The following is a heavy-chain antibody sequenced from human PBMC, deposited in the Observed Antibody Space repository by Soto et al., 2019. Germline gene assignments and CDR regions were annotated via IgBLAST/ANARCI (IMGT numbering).Heavy chain of an antibody. Sequence: ASVKVSCNASGDTFTSYYRHWVRRAPGQGLEWMGIINASGGSTSYAQKFQGRVTMTRDTSTSTVYMELSSLRSEDTAVYYCARVAATGGYFEYWGQATLDTVSS. CDR2: INASGGST. CDR3: ARVAATGGYFEY. D-gene: IGHD3-16*01. J-gene: IGHJ4*02. V-gene: IGHV1-46*01. CDR1: GDTFTSYY.